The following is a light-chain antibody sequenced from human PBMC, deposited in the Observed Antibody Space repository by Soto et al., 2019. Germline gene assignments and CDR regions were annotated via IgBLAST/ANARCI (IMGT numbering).Light chain of an antibody. V-gene: IGLV1-44*01. CDR2: SND. CDR3: AAWGASLNGWV. J-gene: IGLJ3*02. CDR1: SSNIGSNT. Sequence: QSVLTQPPSASGTPGQRVTISCSGSSSNIGSNTVNWYQQLPGTAPKLLIYSNDQRTSGVPDRFSGSKSGTSASLAISGLQSEDEADYYCAAWGASLNGWVFGGGTKVTVL.